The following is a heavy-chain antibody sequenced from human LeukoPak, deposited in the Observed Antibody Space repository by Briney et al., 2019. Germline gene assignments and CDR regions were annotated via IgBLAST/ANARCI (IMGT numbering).Heavy chain of an antibody. CDR2: INPNSGGT. D-gene: IGHD6-13*01. Sequence: AASVKVSCKASGYTFTGYYMHWVRQAPGPGLEWMGWINPNSGGTNYAQKFQGRVTMTRDTSISTAYMELSRLRSDDTAVYYCARDLYSSSWYPFAYWGQGTLVTVSS. J-gene: IGHJ4*02. CDR3: ARDLYSSSWYPFAY. V-gene: IGHV1-2*02. CDR1: GYTFTGYY.